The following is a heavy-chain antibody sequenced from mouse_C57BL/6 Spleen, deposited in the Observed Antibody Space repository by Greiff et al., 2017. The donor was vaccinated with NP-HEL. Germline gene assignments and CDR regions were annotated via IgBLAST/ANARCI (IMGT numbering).Heavy chain of an antibody. CDR2: IYPGAGDT. CDR3: ARRAKGSTVDDYFDY. Sequence: QVQLQQSGAELVKPGASVKISCKASGYAFSSYWMNWVKQRPGKGLEWIGQIYPGAGDTNYNGKFKGKATLTADNSSSTAYMQLSSLTSEDSAVYFCARRAKGSTVDDYFDYWGQGTTLTVSS. CDR1: GYAFSSYW. D-gene: IGHD1-1*01. J-gene: IGHJ2*01. V-gene: IGHV1-80*01.